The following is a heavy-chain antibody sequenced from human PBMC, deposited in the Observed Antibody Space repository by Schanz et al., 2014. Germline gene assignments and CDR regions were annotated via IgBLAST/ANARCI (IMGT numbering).Heavy chain of an antibody. CDR1: GFTFSDYY. CDR2: ISSSGSYT. Sequence: QVQLVESGGGLVKPGGSLRLSCAASGFTFSDYYMSWIRQAPGKGLEWVSYISSSGSYTNYADSVKGRFSISRDNGETSVYLQINSLRVEDTAVYYCAKRNHDMQSLPLDYWGQGTLVIVSS. CDR3: AKRNHDMQSLPLDY. J-gene: IGHJ4*02. D-gene: IGHD3-9*01. V-gene: IGHV3-11*05.